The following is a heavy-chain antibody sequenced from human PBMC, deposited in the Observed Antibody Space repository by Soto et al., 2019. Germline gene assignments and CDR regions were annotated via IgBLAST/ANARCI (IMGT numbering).Heavy chain of an antibody. CDR1: GFTFSSYS. J-gene: IGHJ6*02. Sequence: ESGGGLVQPGGSLRLSCAASGFTFSSYSMNWVRQAPGKGLEWISYISGSSSTIYYADSVKGRFTISRDNARNSLCLQMNSLRDEDTVVYYCARDPYSSSWLIMDVGGQGTTVTVSS. CDR3: ARDPYSSSWLIMDV. CDR2: ISGSSSTI. D-gene: IGHD6-13*01. V-gene: IGHV3-48*02.